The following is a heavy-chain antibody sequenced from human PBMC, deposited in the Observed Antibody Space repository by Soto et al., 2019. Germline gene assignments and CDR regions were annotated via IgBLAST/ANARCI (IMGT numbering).Heavy chain of an antibody. V-gene: IGHV4-34*01. Sequence: SEILSLTCAVYGGPFSGYYWSWIRQPPGKGLEWIGEINHSGSTNYNPSLKSRVTISVDTSKNQFSLKLSSVTAADTAVYYCARYRPNWSGYYPFYYYGMDVWGQGTTVTVSS. D-gene: IGHD3-3*01. CDR2: INHSGST. CDR1: GGPFSGYY. CDR3: ARYRPNWSGYYPFYYYGMDV. J-gene: IGHJ6*02.